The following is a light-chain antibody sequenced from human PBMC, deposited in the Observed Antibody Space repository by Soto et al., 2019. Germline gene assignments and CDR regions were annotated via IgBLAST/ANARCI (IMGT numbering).Light chain of an antibody. V-gene: IGKV1-39*01. J-gene: IGKJ1*01. CDR2: AAS. CDR3: QQSYSTPWT. CDR1: QSINNY. Sequence: DIQMTQSPSSLSASVGDRVSITCRASQSINNYLNWYQQKPGEAPKVLIFAASSLQSGAPPRFSGSCSGTDFTLTISALQPDDSATYYCQQSYSTPWTFGQGTKVEV.